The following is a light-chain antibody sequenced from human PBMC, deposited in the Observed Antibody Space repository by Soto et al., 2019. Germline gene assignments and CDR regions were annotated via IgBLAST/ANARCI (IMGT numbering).Light chain of an antibody. CDR3: QQYYDTPRT. J-gene: IGKJ1*01. Sequence: EIVLTQSPGTLSLSPGERATLSCRASQSVSSSYLAWYQQKPGQPPRLLIYWASTRESGVPDRFSGSGSGTEFTLTISSLQAEDVAVYYCQQYYDTPRTFGQGTKVEIK. V-gene: IGKV3-20*01. CDR2: WAS. CDR1: QSVSSSY.